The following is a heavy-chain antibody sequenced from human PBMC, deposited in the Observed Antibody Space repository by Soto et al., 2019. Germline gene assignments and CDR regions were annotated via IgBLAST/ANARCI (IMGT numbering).Heavy chain of an antibody. V-gene: IGHV5-51*01. CDR3: ARTAAAGKYYYGVDV. Sequence: GESLKISCEGSGYSFTSYWIGWVRQMPGKGLEWMGIIYPGDADTRYSPSFQVQVTISADKSISTAYLQWSSLKASDTAMYYCARTAAAGKYYYGVDVWGQGTTVTVSS. CDR2: IYPGDADT. CDR1: GYSFTSYW. J-gene: IGHJ6*02. D-gene: IGHD6-13*01.